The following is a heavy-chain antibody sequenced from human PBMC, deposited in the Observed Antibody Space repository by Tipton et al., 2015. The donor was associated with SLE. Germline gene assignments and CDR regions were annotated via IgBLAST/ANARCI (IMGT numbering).Heavy chain of an antibody. J-gene: IGHJ6*02. V-gene: IGHV4-34*01. CDR1: GGSFSGYY. CDR3: ARVLTVAATHYYGMDV. D-gene: IGHD1-14*01. CDR2: INHSGGT. Sequence: GLVKPSETLSLTCAVYGGSFSGYYWSWIRQPPGKGLEWIGEINHSGGTNYNPSLKSRVTISVDTSKNQFSLKLTSVTAADTAIYYCARVLTVAATHYYGMDVWGQGTTVTVSS.